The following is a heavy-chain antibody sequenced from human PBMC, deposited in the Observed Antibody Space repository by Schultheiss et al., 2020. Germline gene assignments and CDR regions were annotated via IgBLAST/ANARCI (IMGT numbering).Heavy chain of an antibody. CDR3: ARVPPYYDILTGLILNNWFDP. D-gene: IGHD3-9*01. Sequence: SETLSLTCTVSGGSISSGGYYWSWIRQHPGKGLEWIGYIYYSGSTYYNPSLKSRVTISVDTSKNQFSLKLSSVTAADTAVYYCARVPPYYDILTGLILNNWFDPWGQGTLVTVSS. J-gene: IGHJ5*02. CDR2: IYYSGST. V-gene: IGHV4-31*03. CDR1: GGSISSGGYY.